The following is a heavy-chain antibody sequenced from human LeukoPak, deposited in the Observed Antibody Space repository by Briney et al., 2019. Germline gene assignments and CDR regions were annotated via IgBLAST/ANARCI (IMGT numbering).Heavy chain of an antibody. V-gene: IGHV4-4*07. CDR2: IYTSGST. J-gene: IGHJ2*01. CDR1: GGSISSYS. Sequence: SETLSLTCTVSGGSISSYSWSWIRQPAGKGLEWIGRIYTSGSTKYNSSLKSRVTISLDTSNNQISLKLSSVTAADTAIYYCARDPFDFSQSTAYWYFDVWGRGALVTVSS. CDR3: ARDPFDFSQSTAYWYFDV. D-gene: IGHD3/OR15-3a*01.